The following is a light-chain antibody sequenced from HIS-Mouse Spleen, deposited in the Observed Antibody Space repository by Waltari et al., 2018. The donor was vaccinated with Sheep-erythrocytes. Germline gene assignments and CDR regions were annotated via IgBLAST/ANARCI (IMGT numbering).Light chain of an antibody. V-gene: IGKV3-11*01. J-gene: IGKJ4*01. CDR1: QSVSSY. CDR2: EAS. Sequence: EIVLTQSPATLSLSPGERATLSCRASQSVSSYFAWYQQKPGQAPRLLIYEASNRATGIPARFSGSGSGTDFTLTISSLEPEDFAVYYCQQRSNWLTFGGGTKVEIK. CDR3: QQRSNWLT.